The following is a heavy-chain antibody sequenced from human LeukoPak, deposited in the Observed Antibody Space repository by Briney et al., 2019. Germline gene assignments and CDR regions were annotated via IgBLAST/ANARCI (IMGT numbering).Heavy chain of an antibody. V-gene: IGHV1-18*01. D-gene: IGHD6-13*01. J-gene: IGHJ4*02. CDR2: INADNGNT. CDR3: AREAAAGWIDY. Sequence: GASVKVSCKASGYSFTTYGISWVRQAPGQGLEWMGWINADNGNTNHAQKFQGRVTMTTDTSTSTAYMELRGLRSDDPAVYYCAREAAAGWIDYWGQGTLVTVSS. CDR1: GYSFTTYG.